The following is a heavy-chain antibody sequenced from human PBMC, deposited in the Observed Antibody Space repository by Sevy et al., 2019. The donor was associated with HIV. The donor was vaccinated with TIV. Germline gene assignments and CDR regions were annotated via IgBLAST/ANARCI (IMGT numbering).Heavy chain of an antibody. CDR1: NYSISSGYY. J-gene: IGHJ6*03. V-gene: IGHV4-38-2*01. Sequence: KQSQTLSLTCAVSNYSISSGYYWGWIRQFPGKGLEWIASVHHSGSTYYNPSLKSRVSISVDRSKNQFSLKLNSVTAADTAVYYCARRDLGIDVWGKGTTVTVSS. D-gene: IGHD3-16*01. CDR3: ARRDLGIDV. CDR2: VHHSGST.